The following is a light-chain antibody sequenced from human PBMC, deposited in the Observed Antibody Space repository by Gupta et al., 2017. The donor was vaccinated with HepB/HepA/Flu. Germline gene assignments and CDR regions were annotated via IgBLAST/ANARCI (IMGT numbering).Light chain of an antibody. CDR2: GRN. CDR3: QSRHSSGIHYV. Sequence: SSELTQDPAVSVALGQTARITCQGDSLRNYYAAWYQQKAGQAPMLVLYGRNSRPSGIPDRFSGSSSGNTASLTITGAQAEDEADYFCQSRHSSGIHYVFGSGTTVTGL. CDR1: SLRNYY. J-gene: IGLJ1*01. V-gene: IGLV3-19*01.